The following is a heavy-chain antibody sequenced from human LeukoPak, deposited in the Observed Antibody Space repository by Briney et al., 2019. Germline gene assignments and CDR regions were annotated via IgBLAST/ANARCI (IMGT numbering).Heavy chain of an antibody. J-gene: IGHJ4*02. Sequence: GGSLRLSCAASGFTFSSYAMTWVRQAPGKGMAWVSSISKSDGSTYYADSVKGRFTISRDNSKNTVYLHMDSLRVEDTAIYYCARGALIPDFRGQGTLVTVSS. V-gene: IGHV3-23*01. CDR2: ISKSDGST. CDR1: GFTFSSYA. CDR3: ARGALIPDF. D-gene: IGHD2-21*01.